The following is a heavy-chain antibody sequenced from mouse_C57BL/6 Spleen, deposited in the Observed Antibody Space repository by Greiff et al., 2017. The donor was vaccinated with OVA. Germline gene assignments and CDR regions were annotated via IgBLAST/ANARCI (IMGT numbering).Heavy chain of an antibody. CDR1: GYAFSSYW. CDR2: IYPGDGDT. Sequence: VQLQQSGAELVKPGASVKISCKASGYAFSSYWMNWVKQRPGKGLEWIGQIYPGDGDTNYNGKFKGKATLTADKSSSTAYMQLSSLTSEDSAVYFCARRGRGTAQSYLDYWGKGTTLTVAS. V-gene: IGHV1-80*01. CDR3: ARRGRGTAQSYLDY. J-gene: IGHJ2*01. D-gene: IGHD3-2*02.